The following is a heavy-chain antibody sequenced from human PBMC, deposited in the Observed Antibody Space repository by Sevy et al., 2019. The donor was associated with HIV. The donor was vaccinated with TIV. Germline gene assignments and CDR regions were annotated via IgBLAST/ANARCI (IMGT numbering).Heavy chain of an antibody. V-gene: IGHV3-23*01. D-gene: IGHD2-8*01. CDR2: LSFGCGKI. CDR3: AREGCTRPHDY. J-gene: IGHJ4*02. Sequence: GGSLRLSYAAPGFAFYDYSMSWIRQAPGKGLEWVATLSFGCGKINYADSVKGRFTISRDNSKNSFYLQMDNLRVEDTALYYCAREGCTRPHDYWGQGTRVTVSS. CDR1: GFAFYDYS.